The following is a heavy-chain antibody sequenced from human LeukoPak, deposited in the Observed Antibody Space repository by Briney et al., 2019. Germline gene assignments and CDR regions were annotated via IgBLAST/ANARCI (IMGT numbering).Heavy chain of an antibody. Sequence: ASVKVSCKASGYTFTSYYMHWVRQAPGQGLEWMGIINPSGGSTSYAQKFQGRVTMTRDMSTSTAYMELSSLRSEDTAVYYCATRGVKLNWFDPWGQGTLVTVSS. J-gene: IGHJ5*02. CDR2: INPSGGST. CDR1: GYTFTSYY. D-gene: IGHD3-10*01. CDR3: ATRGVKLNWFDP. V-gene: IGHV1-46*01.